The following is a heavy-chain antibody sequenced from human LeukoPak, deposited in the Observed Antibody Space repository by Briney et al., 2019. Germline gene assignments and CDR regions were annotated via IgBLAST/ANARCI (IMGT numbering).Heavy chain of an antibody. CDR2: IKQDGSEK. J-gene: IGHJ5*02. CDR1: GFTFSSYW. D-gene: IGHD2-2*01. CDR3: ARESRYQLKDP. V-gene: IGHV3-7*01. Sequence: GGSLRLSCAASGFTFSSYWMSWVRQAPGKGLEWVANIKQDGSEKYYVDSVKGRFTISRDNAKNSLYLQMSSLRAEDTAVYYCARESRYQLKDPWGQGTLVTVSS.